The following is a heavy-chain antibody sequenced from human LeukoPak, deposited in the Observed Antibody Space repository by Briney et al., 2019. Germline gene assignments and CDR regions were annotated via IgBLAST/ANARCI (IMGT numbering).Heavy chain of an antibody. V-gene: IGHV3-21*04. D-gene: IGHD1-26*01. Sequence: PGGSLRLSCAASGFTFSSYEMNWVRQAPGKGLEWVSFISSGSTYIYYADSVKGRFTISRANSKNTLYLQMNSLRAGDTAVYYCAKAHSGSYPGAFDIWGQGTMVTVSS. CDR3: AKAHSGSYPGAFDI. J-gene: IGHJ3*02. CDR1: GFTFSSYE. CDR2: ISSGSTYI.